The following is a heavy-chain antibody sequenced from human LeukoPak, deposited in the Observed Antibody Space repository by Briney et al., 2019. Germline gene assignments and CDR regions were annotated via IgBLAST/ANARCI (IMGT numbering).Heavy chain of an antibody. V-gene: IGHV1-46*01. CDR2: INPSGGST. J-gene: IGHJ3*02. CDR1: GYTFTSYY. CDR3: ATVGPHDAFDI. Sequence: ASVKVSCKASGYTFTSYYMHWVRQAPGQGLEWMGIINPSGGSTIYAQKFQGRVTMTEDTSTDTAYMELSSLRSEDTAVYYCATVGPHDAFDIWGQGTMVTVSS.